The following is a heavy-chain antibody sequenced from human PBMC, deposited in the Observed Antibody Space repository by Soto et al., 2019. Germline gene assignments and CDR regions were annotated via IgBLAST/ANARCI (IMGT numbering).Heavy chain of an antibody. D-gene: IGHD5-18*01. CDR3: ARRYGKNAFDI. CDR1: GVSISSYY. J-gene: IGHJ3*02. CDR2: IYYSGST. V-gene: IGHV4-59*01. Sequence: ETLSLTCPVFGVSISSYYWSWLRQPPGKGLEWIGYIYYSGSTNYNPSLKSRVTISVDTSKNQFSLKLSSVTAADTAVYYCARRYGKNAFDIWGQGTMVTAS.